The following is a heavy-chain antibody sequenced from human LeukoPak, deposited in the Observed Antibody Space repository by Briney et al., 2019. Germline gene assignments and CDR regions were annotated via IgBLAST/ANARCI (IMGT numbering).Heavy chain of an antibody. J-gene: IGHJ3*02. Sequence: GGSLRLSCAASGFTFSSYAMSWVRQAPGKGLEWVSAISGSGGSTSYADSVKGRFTVSRDNSKNTLYLQMNSLRAEDTAVYYCAKAARYRPSSSCYYSFDIWGQGTMVTVSS. CDR3: AKAARYRPSSSCYYSFDI. V-gene: IGHV3-23*01. CDR1: GFTFSSYA. CDR2: ISGSGGST. D-gene: IGHD2-2*01.